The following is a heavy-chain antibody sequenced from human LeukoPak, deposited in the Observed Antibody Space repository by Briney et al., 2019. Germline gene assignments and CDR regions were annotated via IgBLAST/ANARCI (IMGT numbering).Heavy chain of an antibody. CDR3: AKGCKAEGHRFFDY. Sequence: GGSLRLSCAASGFTFRSYGMQWVRQAPGKGLEWVASVTYDGSKKYYVGSVKGRFSISRDNSKNTLYLQMNSLRAEDTAVYYCAKGCKAEGHRFFDYWGQGTLVTVYS. D-gene: IGHD2-15*01. CDR2: VTYDGSKK. J-gene: IGHJ4*02. V-gene: IGHV3-30*02. CDR1: GFTFRSYG.